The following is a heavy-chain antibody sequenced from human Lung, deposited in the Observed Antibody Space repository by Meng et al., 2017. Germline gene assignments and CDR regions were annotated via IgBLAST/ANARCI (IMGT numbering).Heavy chain of an antibody. CDR2: TAATDGGT. V-gene: IGHV3-23*01. J-gene: IGHJ4*02. Sequence: EVQLLESGGGLVQPGGCLRLSCAAAGVTFSNYAMSWVRQAPEKGLEWVSATAATDGGTYHAASVRGRFTISRDNSKNTLSLQMNSLRADDTAIYYCARGTRVSCTGVICYPFDFWGQGTLVTVSS. D-gene: IGHD2-8*02. CDR1: GVTFSNYA. CDR3: ARGTRVSCTGVICYPFDF.